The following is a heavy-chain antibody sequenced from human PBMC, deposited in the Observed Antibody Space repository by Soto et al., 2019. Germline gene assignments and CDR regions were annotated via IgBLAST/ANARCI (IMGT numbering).Heavy chain of an antibody. V-gene: IGHV4-31*03. D-gene: IGHD2-15*01. CDR1: GGSISSGVYY. CDR2: IYYSGST. CDR3: ARDDYYCSGGSCYSHYYYGMDV. J-gene: IGHJ6*02. Sequence: SETLSLTCTVSGGSISSGVYYWSWIRQHPGKGLEWIGYIYYSGSTYYNPSLKSRVTISVDTSKNQFSLKLSSVTAADTAVYYCARDDYYCSGGSCYSHYYYGMDVWGQGTTVTVSS.